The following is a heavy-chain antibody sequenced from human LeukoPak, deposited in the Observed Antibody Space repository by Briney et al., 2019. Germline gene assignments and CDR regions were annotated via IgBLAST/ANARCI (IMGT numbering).Heavy chain of an antibody. Sequence: SETLSLTCAVSGGSISSGGYSWSWIRQPPGKGLEWIGYIYHSGSTYYNPSLKSRVTISVDRSKNQFSLKLSSVTAADTAVYYCARGGAVGALDIWGQGTMVTVSS. J-gene: IGHJ3*02. CDR1: GGSISSGGYS. V-gene: IGHV4-30-2*01. CDR2: IYHSGST. D-gene: IGHD3-16*01. CDR3: ARGGAVGALDI.